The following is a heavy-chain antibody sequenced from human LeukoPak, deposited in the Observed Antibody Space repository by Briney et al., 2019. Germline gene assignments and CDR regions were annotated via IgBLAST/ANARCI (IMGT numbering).Heavy chain of an antibody. J-gene: IGHJ4*02. CDR1: GGSFSSYA. CDR3: ARESTSAASDY. V-gene: IGHV1-69*04. CDR2: IIPILDIP. Sequence: SVKVSCKASGGSFSSYAISWVRQAPGQGLEWMGRIIPILDIPNYAQKFQGRVTITADKSTSTAYMELSGLRSEDTAVYYCARESTSAASDYWGQGTLVTVSS. D-gene: IGHD6-13*01.